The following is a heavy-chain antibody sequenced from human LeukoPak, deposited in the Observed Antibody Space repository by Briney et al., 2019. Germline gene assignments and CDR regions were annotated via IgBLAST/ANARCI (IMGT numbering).Heavy chain of an antibody. V-gene: IGHV4-59*02. CDR1: GASVSNHY. Sequence: PSETLSLTCSVSGASVSNHYCTWVRQPPGKGLEWIGYAYYSGSTKYNAPLKSRVSISVDTSKNQFSLRRNSVTAADTAVYYCAISYGGYVLDYWGQGTLVIVSS. CDR3: AISYGGYVLDY. CDR2: AYYSGST. D-gene: IGHD5-12*01. J-gene: IGHJ4*02.